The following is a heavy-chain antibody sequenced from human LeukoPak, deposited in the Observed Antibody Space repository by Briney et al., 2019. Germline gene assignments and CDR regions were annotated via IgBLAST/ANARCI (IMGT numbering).Heavy chain of an antibody. Sequence: SVKVSCKASGGTFSSYAISWVRQAPGQGLEWMGGIIPIFGTANYAQKFQGRVTITADKSTSTAYMELSRLRSDDTAVYYCARVAATLSFDYWGQGTLVTVSS. V-gene: IGHV1-69*06. CDR2: IIPIFGTA. CDR1: GGTFSSYA. J-gene: IGHJ4*02. CDR3: ARVAATLSFDY. D-gene: IGHD2-15*01.